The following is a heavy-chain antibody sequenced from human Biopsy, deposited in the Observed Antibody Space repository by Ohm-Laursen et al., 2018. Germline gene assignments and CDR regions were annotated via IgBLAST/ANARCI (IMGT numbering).Heavy chain of an antibody. Sequence: SLRLSCTASGFTFSTYAMSWVRQAPGKGLEWVAIIWYDGSNKYYGDSVKGRFTISRDSSKNTVYLQMDSLRAEDTAVYYCARDEMGSISRSGYFQHWGQGALVIVSS. V-gene: IGHV3-33*01. D-gene: IGHD5-24*01. J-gene: IGHJ1*01. CDR1: GFTFSTYA. CDR3: ARDEMGSISRSGYFQH. CDR2: IWYDGSNK.